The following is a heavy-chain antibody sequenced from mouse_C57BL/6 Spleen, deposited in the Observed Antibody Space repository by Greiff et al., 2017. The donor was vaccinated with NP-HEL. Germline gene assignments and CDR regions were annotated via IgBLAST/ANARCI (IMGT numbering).Heavy chain of an antibody. CDR3: ARKGLLLPVDY. Sequence: QVQLQQPGAELVMPGASVKLSCKASGYTFTSYWMHWVKQRPGQGLEWIGEIDPSDSYTNYNQTFKGKSTLTVDKSSSTAYMQLSGLTSEDSAVYYCARKGLLLPVDYWGKGTTLTVSS. J-gene: IGHJ2*01. CDR2: IDPSDSYT. D-gene: IGHD1-1*01. CDR1: GYTFTSYW. V-gene: IGHV1-69*01.